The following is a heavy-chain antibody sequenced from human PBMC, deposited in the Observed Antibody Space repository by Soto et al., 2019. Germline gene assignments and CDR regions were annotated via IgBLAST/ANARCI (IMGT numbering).Heavy chain of an antibody. CDR1: GFTFSSYG. CDR2: ISYDGSNK. V-gene: IGHV3-30*18. CDR3: AKDFRYHDSSGLIDY. J-gene: IGHJ4*02. D-gene: IGHD3-22*01. Sequence: LRLSCAASGFTFSSYGMHWVRQAPGKGLEWVAVISYDGSNKYYADSVKGRFTISRDNSKNTLYLQMNSLRAEDTAVYYCAKDFRYHDSSGLIDYWGQGTLVTVSS.